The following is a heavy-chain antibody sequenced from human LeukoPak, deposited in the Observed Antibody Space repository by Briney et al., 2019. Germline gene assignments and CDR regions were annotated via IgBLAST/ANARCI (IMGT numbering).Heavy chain of an antibody. CDR3: SRHEHKALAGDT. D-gene: IGHD6-19*01. CDR1: GGSISSSSYY. V-gene: IGHV4-39*01. CDR2: IYYSGST. Sequence: SETLSLTCTVSGGSISSSSYYWGWIRQPPGKGLEWIGSIYYSGSTFYNPSLKSRVTISVDTSINHFSLTLTSLTAADTAVYFCSRHEHKALAGDTWGQGTLVTVSS. J-gene: IGHJ5*02.